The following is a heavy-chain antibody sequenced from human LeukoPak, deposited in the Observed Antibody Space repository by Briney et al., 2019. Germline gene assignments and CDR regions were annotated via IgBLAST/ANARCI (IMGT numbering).Heavy chain of an antibody. CDR3: ARHGSYSSSFGYSDY. CDR2: IYYSGST. V-gene: IGHV4-39*01. D-gene: IGHD6-13*01. Sequence: SETLSLTCTVSGGSISSSSYYWGWIRQPPGKGLEWIGSIYYSGSTYYNPSLKSRVTISVDTSKNQFSLKLSSVTAADTAVYYCARHGSYSSSFGYSDYWGQGTLVTVSS. J-gene: IGHJ4*02. CDR1: GGSISSSSYY.